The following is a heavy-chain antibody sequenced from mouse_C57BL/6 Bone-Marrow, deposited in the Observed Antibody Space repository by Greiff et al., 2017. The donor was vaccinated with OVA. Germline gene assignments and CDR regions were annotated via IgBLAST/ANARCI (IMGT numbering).Heavy chain of an antibody. J-gene: IGHJ1*03. V-gene: IGHV5-17*01. CDR3: ARGFTTVVGYWYFDV. Sequence: EVQVVESGGGLVKPGGSLKLSCAASGFTFSDSGMHWVRQAPEKGLEWVAYISSGSSTIYYADTVKGRFTISRDNAKNTLFLQMTSLRSEDTAMYDCARGFTTVVGYWYFDVWGTGTTVTVSS. CDR2: ISSGSSTI. CDR1: GFTFSDSG. D-gene: IGHD1-1*01.